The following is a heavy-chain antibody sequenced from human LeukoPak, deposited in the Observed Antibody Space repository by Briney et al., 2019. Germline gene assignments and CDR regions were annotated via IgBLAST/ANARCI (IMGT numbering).Heavy chain of an antibody. D-gene: IGHD3-22*01. CDR3: ARHQVHYYDSRRGYFQH. CDR1: GGSISSYY. J-gene: IGHJ1*01. V-gene: IGHV4-59*08. CDR2: IYYSGST. Sequence: PSETLSLTCTVSGGSISSYYWSWIRQPPGKGLEWIGYIYYSGSTNYNPSLKSRVTISVDTSKNQFSLKLSSVTAADTAVYYCARHQVHYYDSRRGYFQHWGQGTLVTVSS.